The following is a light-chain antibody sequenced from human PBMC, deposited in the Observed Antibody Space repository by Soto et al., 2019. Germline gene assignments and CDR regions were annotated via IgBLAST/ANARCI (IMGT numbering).Light chain of an antibody. V-gene: IGLV2-14*03. CDR3: SSFTDSNYV. CDR2: DVS. CDR1: ISDVGGYNF. J-gene: IGLJ1*01. Sequence: SVLTQPASVSGSPGQSITNFCPGTISDVGGYNFVSWYQQYPGKAPKLMICDVSNRPSGVSNRFSGSKSGNTASLTISGLQAEDAADYYCSSFTDSNYVFGTGTEVTV.